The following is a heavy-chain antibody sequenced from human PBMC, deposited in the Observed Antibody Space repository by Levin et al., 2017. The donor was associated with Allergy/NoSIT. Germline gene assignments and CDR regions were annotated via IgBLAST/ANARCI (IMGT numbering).Heavy chain of an antibody. Sequence: GASVKVSCAASGFTXXGSAXXXXXXXXXXGLEWIGRIRSKGNNYATAYAASMKGRFTISRDDSKNTAYLHVNSLKTEDTAVYYCTRHDDYYYYHMDVWGKGTTVTVSS. V-gene: IGHV3-73*01. CDR3: TRHDDYYYYHMDV. CDR2: IRSKGNNYAT. CDR1: GFTXXGSA. J-gene: IGHJ6*03.